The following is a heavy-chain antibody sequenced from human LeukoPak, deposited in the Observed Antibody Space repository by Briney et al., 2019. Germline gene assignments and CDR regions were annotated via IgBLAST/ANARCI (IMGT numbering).Heavy chain of an antibody. CDR3: ARADYGGNSATLDY. Sequence: ASETLSLTCTVSGGSISSYYWSWIRQPPGKGLEWIRYIYYSGSTNYNPSLKSRVTISVDTSKNQFSLKLSSVTAADTAVYYRARADYGGNSATLDYWGQGTLVTVSS. V-gene: IGHV4-59*01. J-gene: IGHJ4*02. CDR1: GGSISSYY. CDR2: IYYSGST. D-gene: IGHD4-23*01.